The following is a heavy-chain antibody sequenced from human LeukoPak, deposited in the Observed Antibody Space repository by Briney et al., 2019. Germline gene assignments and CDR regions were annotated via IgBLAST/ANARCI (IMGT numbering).Heavy chain of an antibody. J-gene: IGHJ4*02. CDR1: GFTVSSYW. CDR2: IKQDGSEK. CDR3: ARDEYFWSGYYTDY. D-gene: IGHD3-3*01. Sequence: QPGGSLRLSCAASGFTVSSYWMSWVRQAPGKGLEWVANIKQDGSEKYYVDSVKGRFTISRDNDKNSLYLQMNSLRAEDTAVYYCARDEYFWSGYYTDYWGQGTLVTVSS. V-gene: IGHV3-7*01.